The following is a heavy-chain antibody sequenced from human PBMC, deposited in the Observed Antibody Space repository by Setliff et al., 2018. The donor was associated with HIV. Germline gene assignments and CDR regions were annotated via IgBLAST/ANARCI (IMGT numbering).Heavy chain of an antibody. CDR2: INPGGGST. V-gene: IGHV1-46*01. D-gene: IGHD1-26*01. CDR1: GYTFTSYY. Sequence: ASVKVSCKASGYTFTSYYMHWVRQAPGQGLEWMGVINPGGGSTTYAQKFQGRVTMTRDTSASTVFVELNSVRSEDTAVYYCARAGSGSPLILFDYWGQGTLVTVSS. CDR3: ARAGSGSPLILFDY. J-gene: IGHJ4*02.